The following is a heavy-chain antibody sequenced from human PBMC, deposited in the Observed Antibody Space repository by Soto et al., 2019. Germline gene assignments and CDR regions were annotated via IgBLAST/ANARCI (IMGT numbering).Heavy chain of an antibody. V-gene: IGHV3-7*01. D-gene: IGHD2-2*01. J-gene: IGHJ4*02. Sequence: EVQLVESGGGLVQPGGSLRLSCAASGFIFSSYWMRWVRQAPGKGLEWVASIKEDGSEEYYVDSVKGRFTISRDNAKNSLYLQMNSLRAEDTAVYYCAMSYSRAMQYWGQGTLVTVSS. CDR2: IKEDGSEE. CDR3: AMSYSRAMQY. CDR1: GFIFSSYW.